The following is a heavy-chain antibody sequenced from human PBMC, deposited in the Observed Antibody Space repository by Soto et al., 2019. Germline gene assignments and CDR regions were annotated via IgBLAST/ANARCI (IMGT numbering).Heavy chain of an antibody. Sequence: SVKVSCKASGFTFTISAMQWVRQARGQRLEWIGWIVVGSGNTNYAQKFQERVTITRDMSTSTAYMELSSPRSEDTAVYCCAAGTHNQYCSSTSCYDSQGYYYYMDVWGKGTTVTVSS. CDR1: GFTFTISA. CDR2: IVVGSGNT. CDR3: AAGTHNQYCSSTSCYDSQGYYYYMDV. J-gene: IGHJ6*03. D-gene: IGHD2-2*01. V-gene: IGHV1-58*02.